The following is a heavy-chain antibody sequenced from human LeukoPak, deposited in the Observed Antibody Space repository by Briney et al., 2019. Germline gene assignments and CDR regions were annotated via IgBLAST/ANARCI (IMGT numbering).Heavy chain of an antibody. CDR1: GFTFSRFA. CDR2: ISGSGRST. CDR3: AREDDVAAERAPIDC. Sequence: PGGSLRLSCSASGFTFSRFAVTWVRQAPGKGLEWVSGISGSGRSTYYADSVKGRFTITRDNFNNTLYLQMSSLRADDTAIYYCAREDDVAAERAPIDCWGQGALVTVSS. V-gene: IGHV3-23*01. J-gene: IGHJ4*02. D-gene: IGHD2-21*01.